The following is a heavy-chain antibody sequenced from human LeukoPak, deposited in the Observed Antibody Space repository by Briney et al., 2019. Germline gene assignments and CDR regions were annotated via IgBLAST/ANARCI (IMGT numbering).Heavy chain of an antibody. CDR2: ICYSGST. D-gene: IGHD3-22*01. CDR1: GGSISSYY. V-gene: IGHV4-59*01. J-gene: IGHJ4*02. Sequence: PSETLSLTCTVSGGSISSYYWSWIRQPPGKGLEWIGYICYSGSTNYNPSLKSRVTISVDTSKNQFSLKLSSVTAADTAVYYCAGNYYDSSGDIWVGYWGQGTLVTVSS. CDR3: AGNYYDSSGDIWVGY.